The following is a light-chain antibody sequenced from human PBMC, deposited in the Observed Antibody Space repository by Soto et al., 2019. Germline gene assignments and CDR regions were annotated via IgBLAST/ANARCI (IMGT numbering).Light chain of an antibody. J-gene: IGKJ1*01. V-gene: IGKV1-5*03. CDR3: QQYSNFWT. Sequence: DIQMTQSPSTLSTSVGDRVTITCGASKTIRSSLAWYQQKPGKAPNLLIYKASSLESGVPSRFSGSGSGTEFTLTISSVQPEDFATYYCQQYSNFWTFGQGTKVEIK. CDR2: KAS. CDR1: KTIRSS.